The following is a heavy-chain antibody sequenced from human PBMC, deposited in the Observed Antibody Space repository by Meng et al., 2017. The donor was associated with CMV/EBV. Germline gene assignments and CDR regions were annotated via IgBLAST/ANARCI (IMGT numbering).Heavy chain of an antibody. CDR1: RFTFCGST. D-gene: IGHD3/OR15-3a*01. Sequence: GESLKISCAVSRFTFCGSTIHWVRQASGKGLEWLGRIKSKASNYATAYGASVKGRFTISRDDSKNTAYLQMNGLKIEDTAVYYCSRRWEGVGNYYFDWGQGTLVTVSS. J-gene: IGHJ4*02. CDR3: SRRWEGVGNYYFD. CDR2: IKSKASNYAT. V-gene: IGHV3-73*01.